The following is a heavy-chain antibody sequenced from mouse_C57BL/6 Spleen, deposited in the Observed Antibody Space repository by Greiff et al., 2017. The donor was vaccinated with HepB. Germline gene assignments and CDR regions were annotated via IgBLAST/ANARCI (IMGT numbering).Heavy chain of an antibody. CDR2: IWTGGGT. V-gene: IGHV2-9-1*01. Sequence: QVQLKQSGPGLVAPSQSLSITCTVSGFSLTSYAISWVRQPPGKGLEWLGVIWTGGGTNYNSALKSRLSISKDNSKSQVFLKMNSLQTDDTARYYCARNRITTVVATDYAMDYWGQGTSVTVSS. D-gene: IGHD1-1*01. J-gene: IGHJ4*01. CDR1: GFSLTSYA. CDR3: ARNRITTVVATDYAMDY.